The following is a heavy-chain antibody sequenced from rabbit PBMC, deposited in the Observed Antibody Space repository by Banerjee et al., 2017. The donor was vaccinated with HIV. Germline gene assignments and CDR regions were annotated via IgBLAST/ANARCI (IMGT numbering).Heavy chain of an antibody. CDR3: ARRGSDWGDDL. V-gene: IGHV1S40*01. D-gene: IGHD4-1*01. CDR1: GFDFSNYY. CDR2: INTDTVYT. J-gene: IGHJ3*01. Sequence: QSLEESGGGLVKPEGSLTLTCKASGFDFSNYYMTWVRQAPGKGLEWIGYINTDTVYTAYASWAKGRFTISKTSSTTVTLQMTSLTAADTATYFCARRGSDWGDDLWGQGTLVTVS.